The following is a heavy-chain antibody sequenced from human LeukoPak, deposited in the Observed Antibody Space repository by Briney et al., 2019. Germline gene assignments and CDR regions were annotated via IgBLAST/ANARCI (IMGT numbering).Heavy chain of an antibody. D-gene: IGHD4-17*01. V-gene: IGHV4-39*01. CDR1: GGSISTSSYY. CDR2: IFYSGST. Sequence: SETLSLTCTISGGSISTSSYYWGWIRQPPGKGLEWIGSIFYSGSTYYNPSLKSRVTISVDTSKNQFSLNLSSVTAADTAVYYCARRDTVTTSFWYFDRWGRGTVVTVSA. CDR3: ARRDTVTTSFWYFDR. J-gene: IGHJ2*01.